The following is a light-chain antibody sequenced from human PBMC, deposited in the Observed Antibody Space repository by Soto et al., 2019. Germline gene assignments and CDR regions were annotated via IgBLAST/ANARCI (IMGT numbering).Light chain of an antibody. CDR3: SSYTSSITVV. V-gene: IGLV2-14*03. J-gene: IGLJ2*01. CDR1: SRDVGGYNY. CDR2: DVS. Sequence: QSALTQPASVSGSPGQSITISCSGTSRDVGGYNYVSWHQQHPGKVPKLMIYDVSHRPSGVSNRFSGSKSGNTASLTISGLQAEDEADYYCSSYTSSITVVFGGGTKLTVL.